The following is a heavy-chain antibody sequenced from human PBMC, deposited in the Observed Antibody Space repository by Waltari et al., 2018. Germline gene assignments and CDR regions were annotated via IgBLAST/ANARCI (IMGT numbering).Heavy chain of an antibody. CDR3: TVRAYCGDDCYPRDAFDI. CDR2: SWPGDPDT. J-gene: IGHJ3*02. Sequence: ELQLVQSGAEVKKPGESLTMSCKGSGYSFPSYWFALVRQMPGNELEWMGMSWPGDPDTRDSPTFQADVANSADTSTGADYQQWRSLKASNTAMYYCTVRAYCGDDCYPRDAFDIWGQGTMVTVSS. V-gene: IGHV5-51*01. CDR1: GYSFPSYW. D-gene: IGHD2-21*02.